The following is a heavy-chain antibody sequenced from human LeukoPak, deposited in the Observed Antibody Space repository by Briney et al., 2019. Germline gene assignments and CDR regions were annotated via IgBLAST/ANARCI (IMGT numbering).Heavy chain of an antibody. CDR1: GFTFSSYA. J-gene: IGHJ4*02. D-gene: IGHD6-19*01. CDR2: INGSGGST. Sequence: GGSLRLSCAASGFTFSSYAMSWVRQAPGKGLEWVSAINGSGGSTYYADSVKGRFTISRDNSKNTLYLQMNSLRAEDTAVYYCGSSGCTQGPCFDYRGQGTLVTVSS. CDR3: GSSGCTQGPCFDY. V-gene: IGHV3-23*01.